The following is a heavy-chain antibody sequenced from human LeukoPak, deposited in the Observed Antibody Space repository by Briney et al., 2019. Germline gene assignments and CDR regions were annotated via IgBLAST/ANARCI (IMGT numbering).Heavy chain of an antibody. CDR1: GGSFSGYY. J-gene: IGHJ6*03. CDR3: ARDSRYSDNSGYYYSHYYMDV. D-gene: IGHD3-22*01. V-gene: IGHV4-34*01. Sequence: SETLSLTCAVYGGSFSGYYWSWIRQPPGKGLEWIGEINHSGSTNYNPSLMSRVTISVDTSKNQFSLNLRSVTAADTAVYYCARDSRYSDNSGYYYSHYYMDVWGKGTTVTVSS. CDR2: INHSGST.